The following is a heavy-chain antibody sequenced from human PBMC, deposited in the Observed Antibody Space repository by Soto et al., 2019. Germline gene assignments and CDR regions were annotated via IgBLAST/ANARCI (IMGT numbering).Heavy chain of an antibody. CDR2: ISYDGSNK. CDR1: GFTFSSYA. J-gene: IGHJ6*02. V-gene: IGHV3-30-3*01. D-gene: IGHD3-10*01. CDR3: ARDLPPYGSGGGYYYYGMDV. Sequence: GGSLRLSCAASGFTFSSYAMHWVRQAPGKGLEWVAVISYDGSNKYYADSVKGRFTISRDNSKNTLYLQMNSLRAEDTAVYYCARDLPPYGSGGGYYYYGMDVWGQGTTVTVSS.